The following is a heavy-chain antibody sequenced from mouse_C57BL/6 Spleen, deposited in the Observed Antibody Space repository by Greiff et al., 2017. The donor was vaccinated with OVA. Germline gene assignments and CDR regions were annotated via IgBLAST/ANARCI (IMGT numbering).Heavy chain of an antibody. CDR3: ARSHYYYGSSYGYFDV. CDR1: GYSFTGYY. J-gene: IGHJ1*03. D-gene: IGHD1-1*01. Sequence: EVQLQESGPELVEPGASVKISCKASGYSFTGYYMNWVKQSPEKSLEWIGEINPSTGGTTYNQKFKAKATLTVDKSSSTAYMQLKSLTSEDSAVYYCARSHYYYGSSYGYFDVWGTGTTVTVSS. V-gene: IGHV1-42*01. CDR2: INPSTGGT.